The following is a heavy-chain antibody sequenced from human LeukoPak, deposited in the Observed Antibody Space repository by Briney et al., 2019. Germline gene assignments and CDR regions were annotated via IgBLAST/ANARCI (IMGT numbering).Heavy chain of an antibody. CDR2: INSDGSST. V-gene: IGHV3-74*01. CDR1: GFTFSSYW. Sequence: GGPLRLSCAASGFTFSSYWMHWVRQAPGKGLVWVSRINSDGSSTSYADSVKGRFTISRDNAKNTLYLQMNSLRAEDTAVYYCARADTAMVYDYFDYWGQGTLVTVSS. CDR3: ARADTAMVYDYFDY. J-gene: IGHJ4*02. D-gene: IGHD5-18*01.